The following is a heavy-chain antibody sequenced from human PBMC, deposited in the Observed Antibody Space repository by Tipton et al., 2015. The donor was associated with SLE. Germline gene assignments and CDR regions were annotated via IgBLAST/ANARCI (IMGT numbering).Heavy chain of an antibody. CDR1: GGSISSYY. D-gene: IGHD2-2*01. CDR2: IYANENT. J-gene: IGHJ4*02. V-gene: IGHV4-4*07. Sequence: TLSLTCTVSGGSISSYYWSWIRQPAGGGLEWIGRIYANENTNYNPALASRVTLSVDASKDQFSLRLTSVTAADTAVYYCVVCSPSSCSYFDYWGQGRLVTVSS. CDR3: VVCSPSSCSYFDY.